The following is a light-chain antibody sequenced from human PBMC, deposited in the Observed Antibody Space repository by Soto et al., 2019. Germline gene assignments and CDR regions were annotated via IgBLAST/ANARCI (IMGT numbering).Light chain of an antibody. V-gene: IGKV1-33*01. CDR2: AAS. J-gene: IGKJ1*01. CDR1: QDIANY. CDR3: QQFDNLPRT. Sequence: DIQMTQSPSSLSASVGDRVTITCQASQDIANYVNWYQQRPGKAPKLLIYAASSLEAGVPSRFSGSVSGTDFTFTISSLQPEDVATYYCQQFDNLPRTFGQGTKVEI.